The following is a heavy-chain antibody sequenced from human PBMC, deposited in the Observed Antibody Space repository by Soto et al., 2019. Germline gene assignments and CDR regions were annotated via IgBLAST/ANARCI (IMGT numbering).Heavy chain of an antibody. CDR1: GGSISSSSYY. CDR3: ARLGIAVAEYFDY. J-gene: IGHJ4*02. V-gene: IGHV4-39*01. CDR2: IYYSGST. Sequence: ETLSLTCTVSGGSISSSSYYWGWIRQPPGKGLEWIGSIYYSGSTYYNPSLKSRVTISVGXXXXXFXLXLXXXTAAXTAVYYCARLGIAVAEYFDYWGQGTLVTVST. D-gene: IGHD6-19*01.